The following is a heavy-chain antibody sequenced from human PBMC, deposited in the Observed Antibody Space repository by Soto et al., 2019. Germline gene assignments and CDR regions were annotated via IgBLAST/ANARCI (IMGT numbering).Heavy chain of an antibody. D-gene: IGHD6-19*01. V-gene: IGHV4-4*07. CDR3: ARDREAGYNFYYGMDV. CDR2: IYTSASI. J-gene: IGHJ6*02. CDR1: GADINTYS. Sequence: LSLTCSVSGADINTYSWTWIRQPAGKGLEWIGRIYTSASINYNPSLKGRVTLSVDTSTNQVSLRLASVTAADTAIYYCARDREAGYNFYYGMDVWGQGTTVTVSS.